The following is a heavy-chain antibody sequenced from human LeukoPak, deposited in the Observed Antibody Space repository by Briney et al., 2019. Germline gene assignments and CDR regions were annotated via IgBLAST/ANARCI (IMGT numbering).Heavy chain of an antibody. CDR2: INSDGSST. CDR1: GFSFSSYW. V-gene: IGHV3-74*01. J-gene: IGHJ5*02. Sequence: PGGSLRLSCAASGFSFSSYWMHWVRQAPGKGLVWVSRINSDGSSTDYADSVKGRFTISRDNAKNTLYVQMNSLRAEDTAVYYCARGRAIAFGNDWFDPWGQGTLVTVSS. D-gene: IGHD4-23*01. CDR3: ARGRAIAFGNDWFDP.